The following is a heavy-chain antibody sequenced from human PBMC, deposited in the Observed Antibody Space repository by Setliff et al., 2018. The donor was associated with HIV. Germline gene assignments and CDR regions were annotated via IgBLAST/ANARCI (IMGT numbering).Heavy chain of an antibody. CDR3: AGRSAKSSFLYFDY. CDR1: GVSINGYY. CDR2: IYSSGTT. V-gene: IGHV4-59*08. J-gene: IGHJ4*02. D-gene: IGHD3-16*02. Sequence: SETLSLTCTVSGVSINGYYWSWFRQPPGRGLEWIGYIYSSGTTKYNPSLKSRVTILVDTSKNQFSLRLSSVTAADTAVYYCAGRSAKSSFLYFDYWGQGTLVTVSS.